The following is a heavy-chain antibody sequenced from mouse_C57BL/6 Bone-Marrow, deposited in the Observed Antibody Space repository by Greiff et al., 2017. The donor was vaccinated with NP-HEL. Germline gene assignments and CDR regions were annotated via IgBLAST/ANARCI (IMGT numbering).Heavy chain of an antibody. CDR2: IYPSDSET. CDR1: GYTFTSYW. V-gene: IGHV1-61*01. J-gene: IGHJ3*01. D-gene: IGHD3-1*01. Sequence: QVQLQQPGAELVRPGSSVKLSCKASGYTFTSYWMDWVKQRPGQGLEWIGNIYPSDSETHYNQKFKDKATLTVDKSSSTAYMQLSSLTSEDSAVYYCAREGKLGTWGFAYWGQGTLVTVSA. CDR3: AREGKLGTWGFAY.